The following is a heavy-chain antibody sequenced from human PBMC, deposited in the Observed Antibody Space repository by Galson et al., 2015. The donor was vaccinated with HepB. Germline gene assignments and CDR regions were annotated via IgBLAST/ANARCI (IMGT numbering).Heavy chain of an antibody. V-gene: IGHV3-30-3*01. CDR2: ISYDGIKK. CDR1: RFSFTSYA. CDR3: ARDRDCSSTSCYRGGFDY. D-gene: IGHD2-2*02. J-gene: IGHJ4*02. Sequence: SLRLSCAASRFSFTSYAMHWVRQAPGKGLEWVAVISYDGIKKQYADSVKGRFTISRDNSKNTLYLQMNSLRAQDTAVYYCARDRDCSSTSCYRGGFDYWGQGTLVTVSS.